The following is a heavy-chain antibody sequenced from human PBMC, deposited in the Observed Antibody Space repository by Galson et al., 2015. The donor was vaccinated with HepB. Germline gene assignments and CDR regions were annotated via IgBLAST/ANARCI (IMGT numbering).Heavy chain of an antibody. CDR1: GGTFSSYA. Sequence: SVKVSCKASGGTFSSYAISWVRQAPGQGLEWMGGIIPIFGTANYAQKFQGRVTITADKSTSTAYMEPSSLRSEDTAVYYCARGGAYYGSGIGNWFDPWGQGTLVTVSS. V-gene: IGHV1-69*06. CDR3: ARGGAYYGSGIGNWFDP. J-gene: IGHJ5*02. CDR2: IIPIFGTA. D-gene: IGHD3-10*01.